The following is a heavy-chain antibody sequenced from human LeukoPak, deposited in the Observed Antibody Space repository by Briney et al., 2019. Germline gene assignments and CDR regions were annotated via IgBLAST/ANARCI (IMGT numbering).Heavy chain of an antibody. V-gene: IGHV1-18*01. J-gene: IGHJ4*02. D-gene: IGHD4-23*01. CDR1: GYTLTNYN. Sequence: ASVKVSCKASGYTLTNYNITWVRQAPGQGLEWMGWINTDKGDTLYAQKFQGRVTMTADTSTNTAYMELRSLRFDDTAVYYCAREFGHCYGDNCFYFFDTWGQGFRVTVSS. CDR3: AREFGHCYGDNCFYFFDT. CDR2: INTDKGDT.